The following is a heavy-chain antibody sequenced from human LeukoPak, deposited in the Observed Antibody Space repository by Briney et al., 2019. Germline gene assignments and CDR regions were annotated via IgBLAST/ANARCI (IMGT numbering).Heavy chain of an antibody. CDR1: GGSFSGYY. Sequence: SETLSLTCAVYGGSFSGYYWSWLRQPPGKGLEWIGYIYYSGSTNYNPSLKSRVTISVDTSKNQFSLKLSSVTAADTAVYYCAREITGSSGYEYFDLWGRGTLVTVSS. J-gene: IGHJ2*01. CDR2: IYYSGST. D-gene: IGHD5-12*01. V-gene: IGHV4-59*01. CDR3: AREITGSSGYEYFDL.